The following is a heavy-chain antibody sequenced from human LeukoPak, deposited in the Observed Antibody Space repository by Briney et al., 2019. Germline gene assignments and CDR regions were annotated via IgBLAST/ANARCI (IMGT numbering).Heavy chain of an antibody. CDR2: IYYSGST. J-gene: IGHJ3*02. V-gene: IGHV4-59*01. CDR1: GGSISGYY. Sequence: SETLSLTCTVSGGSISGYYWSWIRQPPGKGLEWIGYIYYSGSTNYNPSLKSRVTISVDTSKNQFSLKLSSVTAADTAVYYCARAMKQFRDDAFDIWGQGTMVTVSS. CDR3: ARAMKQFRDDAFDI. D-gene: IGHD3-10*01.